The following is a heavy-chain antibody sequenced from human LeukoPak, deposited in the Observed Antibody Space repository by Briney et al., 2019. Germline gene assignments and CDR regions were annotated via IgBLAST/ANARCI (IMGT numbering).Heavy chain of an antibody. Sequence: PSETLSLTCAVYGGTFRGYYWSWIRQPPGKGLEWIAEINHSGSTNYNPSLKSRVSISVDTSKNQFSLKLSSVTAADTAVYYCARGHRLYCSSTSCYLGFDPWGQGTLVTVSS. D-gene: IGHD2-2*01. V-gene: IGHV4-34*01. J-gene: IGHJ5*02. CDR1: GGTFRGYY. CDR3: ARGHRLYCSSTSCYLGFDP. CDR2: INHSGST.